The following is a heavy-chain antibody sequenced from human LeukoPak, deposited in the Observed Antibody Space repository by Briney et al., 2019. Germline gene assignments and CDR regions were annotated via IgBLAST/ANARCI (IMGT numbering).Heavy chain of an antibody. D-gene: IGHD3-10*01. V-gene: IGHV4-39*01. J-gene: IGHJ4*02. Sequence: PSETLSLTCTVSGGPISRSSYYWGWIRQPPGKGLEWIATIYYSGSTYYNPSLKSRVTISADTSKNQFSLKLSSVTAADTAVYYCARLTSGHFDYWGQGTLVTVSS. CDR1: GGPISRSSYY. CDR2: IYYSGST. CDR3: ARLTSGHFDY.